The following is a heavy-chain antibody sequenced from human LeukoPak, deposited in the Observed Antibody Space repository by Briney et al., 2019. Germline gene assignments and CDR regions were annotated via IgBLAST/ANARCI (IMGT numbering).Heavy chain of an antibody. CDR1: GFTISNTY. J-gene: IGHJ4*02. V-gene: IGHV3-66*01. CDR3: ARDLNV. CDR2: TYVGGNT. Sequence: GGSLRLSCAASGFTISNTYIGWVRQAPGKGPEWVSVTYVGGNTDSADFVKDRFTISTDDSKNTLYLHMNNLKAEDTAVYYCARDLNVWGQGTLVTVSS.